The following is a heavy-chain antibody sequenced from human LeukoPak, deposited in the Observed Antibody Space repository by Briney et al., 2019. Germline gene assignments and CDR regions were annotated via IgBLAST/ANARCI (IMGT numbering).Heavy chain of an antibody. J-gene: IGHJ5*02. Sequence: GGSLRLSCAASGFSFSSYDMNWVRQAPGKGLEWVSSISSSGSYIYYADSVKGRFTISKNDAKNSLYLQMNSLRAEDTAVYYCARDYDYVWGSHSYNWFDPWGQGTLVTVSS. D-gene: IGHD3-16*01. CDR1: GFSFSSYD. CDR2: ISSSGSYI. CDR3: ARDYDYVWGSHSYNWFDP. V-gene: IGHV3-21*01.